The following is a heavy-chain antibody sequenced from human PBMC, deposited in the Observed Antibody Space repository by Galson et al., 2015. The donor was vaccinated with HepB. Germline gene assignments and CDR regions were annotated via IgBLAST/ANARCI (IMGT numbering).Heavy chain of an antibody. V-gene: IGHV3-48*01. CDR2: IYDRSNTI. J-gene: IGHJ4*02. CDR3: ATRNSCYYFFDF. CDR1: GFTFSYYC. Sequence: SLRLSCAASGFTFSYYCMNWVRQAPGKGLEWISYIYDRSNTIYYADTVKGRFTISRDNAKNSLYLQMNSLRADDTAIYYCATRNSCYYFFDFWGQGTLVTVSS. D-gene: IGHD3-22*01.